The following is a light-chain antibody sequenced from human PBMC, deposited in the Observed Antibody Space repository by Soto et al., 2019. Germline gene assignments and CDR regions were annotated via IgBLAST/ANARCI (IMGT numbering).Light chain of an antibody. CDR1: SSDVGGYNY. J-gene: IGLJ2*01. CDR3: TSYTSSSTDADVV. V-gene: IGLV2-14*01. Sequence: QSVLTQPASVSGSPGQSITISCTGTSSDVGGYNYVSWYQQHPGKAPKLMIYEVSNRPSGVSNRFSGSKSGNTASLTISGLQAEDEADYYCTSYTSSSTDADVVFGGGTQLTVL. CDR2: EVS.